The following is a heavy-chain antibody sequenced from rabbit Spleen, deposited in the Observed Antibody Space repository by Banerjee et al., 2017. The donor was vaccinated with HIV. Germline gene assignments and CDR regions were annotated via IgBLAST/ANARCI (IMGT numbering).Heavy chain of an antibody. CDR3: ARDLVTVIGWNFNL. J-gene: IGHJ4*01. D-gene: IGHD5-1*01. CDR2: IDTTIDYT. Sequence: QQQLVESGGGLVKPGASLTLTCKASGFSFSTKAVMCWVRQAPGKGLGLIACIDTTIDYTYYATWAKGRFTISRTSSTTVTLRMTSLTAADRAAYFCARDLVTVIGWNFNLWGPGTLVTVS. CDR1: GFSFSTKAV. V-gene: IGHV1S45*01.